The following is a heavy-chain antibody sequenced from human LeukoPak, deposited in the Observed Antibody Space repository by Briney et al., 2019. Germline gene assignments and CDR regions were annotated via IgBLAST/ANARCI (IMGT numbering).Heavy chain of an antibody. Sequence: GGSLRLSCAASGFTFSSYAMSWVGQAPGKGLEWVLAISGSGGSTYYADSVKGRFTISRDNSKNTLYLQMNSLRAEDTAVYYCVRGGGDYYYYGMDVWGQGTTVTVSS. CDR3: VRGGGDYYYYGMDV. J-gene: IGHJ6*02. CDR2: ISGSGGST. D-gene: IGHD2-15*01. V-gene: IGHV3-23*01. CDR1: GFTFSSYA.